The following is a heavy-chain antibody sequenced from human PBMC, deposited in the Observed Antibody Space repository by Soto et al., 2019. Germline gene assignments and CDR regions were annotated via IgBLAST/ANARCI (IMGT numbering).Heavy chain of an antibody. CDR1: GFTFRSYE. J-gene: IGHJ6*02. CDR3: TRSGNNFYYYGIDV. V-gene: IGHV3-48*03. Sequence: GGSLRLSCVASGFTFRSYEMNWVRQAPGKGLEWVSYISSSGSVIKYGDSVKGRFTISRDNAKDSLYLQMNGLRAEDTALYYCTRSGNNFYYYGIDVLGQGTTVNVSS. CDR2: ISSSGSVI. D-gene: IGHD6-25*01.